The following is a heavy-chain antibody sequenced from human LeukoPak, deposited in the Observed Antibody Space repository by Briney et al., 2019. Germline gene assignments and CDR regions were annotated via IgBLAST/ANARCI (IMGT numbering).Heavy chain of an antibody. CDR3: ARERGILTGYYENWFDP. V-gene: IGHV1-69*04. D-gene: IGHD3-9*01. Sequence: SVKVSCKASGGTFSSYAISWVRQAPGQGLEWMGRIIPILGIANYAQKFQGRVTITADKSTSIAYMELSSLRSEDTAVYYCARERGILTGYYENWFDPWGQGTLVTVSS. J-gene: IGHJ5*02. CDR1: GGTFSSYA. CDR2: IIPILGIA.